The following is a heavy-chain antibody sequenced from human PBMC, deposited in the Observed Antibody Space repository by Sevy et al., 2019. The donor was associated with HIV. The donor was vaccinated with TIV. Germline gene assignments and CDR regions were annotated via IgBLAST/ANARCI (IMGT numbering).Heavy chain of an antibody. CDR2: INHSGST. CDR3: ARGIFTHYYESSGYCFDY. V-gene: IGHV4-34*01. J-gene: IGHJ4*02. CDR1: GGSFSGYY. D-gene: IGHD3-22*01. Sequence: SETLSLTCAVYGGSFSGYYWSWIRQPPGKGLEWIGEINHSGSTNYNPSLKSPVTISVDTSKNQFSLKLSSVTAADTAVYYCARGIFTHYYESSGYCFDYWGQGTLVTVSS.